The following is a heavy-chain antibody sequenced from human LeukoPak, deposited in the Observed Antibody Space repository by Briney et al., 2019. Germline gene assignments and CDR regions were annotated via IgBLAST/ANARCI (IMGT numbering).Heavy chain of an antibody. Sequence: SQTLSLTCTVSGGSISSSGYYWSWIRQHPGKGLEWIGYIYYSGSTNYNPSLKSRVTISVDTSKNQFSLKLSSVTAADTAVYYCAAGIAARPSVNFDYWGQGTLVTVSS. V-gene: IGHV4-31*03. CDR1: GGSISSSGYY. D-gene: IGHD6-6*01. CDR3: AAGIAARPSVNFDY. J-gene: IGHJ4*02. CDR2: IYYSGST.